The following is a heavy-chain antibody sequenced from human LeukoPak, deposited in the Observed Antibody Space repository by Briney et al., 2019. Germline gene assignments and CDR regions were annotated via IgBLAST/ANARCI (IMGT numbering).Heavy chain of an antibody. Sequence: GGSLRLSCAASGFTFSSYGMHWVRQAPGKGLEWVAVIWYDGSNKYYADSVKGRFTISRDNSKNTLYLQMNSLRAEDTAAYYCARDQSGGQDEPWYYFDYWGQGTLVTVSS. D-gene: IGHD1-14*01. CDR2: IWYDGSNK. CDR1: GFTFSSYG. CDR3: ARDQSGGQDEPWYYFDY. J-gene: IGHJ4*02. V-gene: IGHV3-33*01.